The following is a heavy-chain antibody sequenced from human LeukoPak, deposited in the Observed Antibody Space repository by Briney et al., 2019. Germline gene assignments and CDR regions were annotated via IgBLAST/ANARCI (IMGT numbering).Heavy chain of an antibody. V-gene: IGHV3-30*04. CDR3: ARTAGRTFDY. Sequence: GGSLRLSCVVSGFTFSNYAMHWVRQAPGQAPGKGLEWVAVMSYDGSHEYYADSVKGRFTISRDNPKSTLYLQMNSLRPGDTAVYYCARTAGRTFDYWGQGTLVTVSS. J-gene: IGHJ4*02. CDR2: MSYDGSHE. D-gene: IGHD6-6*01. CDR1: GFTFSNYA.